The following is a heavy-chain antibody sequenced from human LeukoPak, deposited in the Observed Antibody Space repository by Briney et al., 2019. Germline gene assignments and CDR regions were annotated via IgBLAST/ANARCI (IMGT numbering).Heavy chain of an antibody. V-gene: IGHV3-72*01. CDR1: GFTVSSNY. Sequence: PGGSLRLSCAASGFTVSSNYMSWVRQAPGKGLEWVGRTRNKANSYTTEYAASVKGRFTISRDDSKNSLYLQMNSLKTEDTAVYYCAREVYIAAPPYYYYYMDVWGKGTTVTVSS. D-gene: IGHD6-6*01. CDR2: TRNKANSYTT. CDR3: AREVYIAAPPYYYYYMDV. J-gene: IGHJ6*03.